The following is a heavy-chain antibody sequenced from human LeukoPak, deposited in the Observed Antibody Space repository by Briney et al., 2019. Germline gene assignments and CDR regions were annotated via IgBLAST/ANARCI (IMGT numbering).Heavy chain of an antibody. CDR1: GFTFTSYA. CDR3: ANLMTPMVLVATLEY. D-gene: IGHD2-8*02. Sequence: PGGSLRLSCAASGFTFTSYAMTWVRQAPGKGLEWVSAISGSGDSTYYADAVKARFTISRDNSKNTLYLQMNSLRDDDTAVYYCANLMTPMVLVATLEYWGQGTLVTVSS. J-gene: IGHJ4*02. V-gene: IGHV3-23*01. CDR2: ISGSGDST.